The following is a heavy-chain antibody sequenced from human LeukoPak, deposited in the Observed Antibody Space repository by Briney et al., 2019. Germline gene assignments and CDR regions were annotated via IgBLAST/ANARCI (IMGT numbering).Heavy chain of an antibody. J-gene: IGHJ3*02. V-gene: IGHV3-48*01. Sequence: GGSLRLACAASGFTFSSYSMNWVRQAPGKRLEWVSYISGSGSTIYYADSVKGRFTIPRDNAKNSLYLQMNSLRAEDTAVYYCANGVFDIWGQRTMVTVSS. CDR2: ISGSGSTI. CDR3: ANGVFDI. CDR1: GFTFSSYS. D-gene: IGHD3-10*01.